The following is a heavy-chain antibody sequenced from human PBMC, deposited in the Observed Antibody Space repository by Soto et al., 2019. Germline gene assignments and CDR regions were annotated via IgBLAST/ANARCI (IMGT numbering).Heavy chain of an antibody. CDR2: IFPSDSDT. Sequence: GESLKISCRTSGYKFTSYWIAWVRQMPGKGLEWLGIIFPSDSDTRYSPSFQGQVTISADRSTSTVFLQWASLKASDTAVYFCARKDKSGYFNWFDPWGQGTLVTVSS. D-gene: IGHD3-22*01. CDR1: GYKFTSYW. CDR3: ARKDKSGYFNWFDP. J-gene: IGHJ5*02. V-gene: IGHV5-51*01.